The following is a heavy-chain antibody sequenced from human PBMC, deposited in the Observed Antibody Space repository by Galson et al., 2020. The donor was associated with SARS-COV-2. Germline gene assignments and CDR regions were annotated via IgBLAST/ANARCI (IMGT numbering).Heavy chain of an antibody. J-gene: IGHJ3*02. V-gene: IGHV1-2*02. CDR1: GYTFTGYY. Sequence: ASVKVSCKASGYTFTGYYMHWVRQAPGHGLEWMGWINPNSGGTNYAQKFQGRVTMTRDTSISTAYMELSRLRSDDTAVYYCASDAYSYGVMDAFDIWGQGTMVTVSS. CDR3: ASDAYSYGVMDAFDI. CDR2: INPNSGGT. D-gene: IGHD5-18*01.